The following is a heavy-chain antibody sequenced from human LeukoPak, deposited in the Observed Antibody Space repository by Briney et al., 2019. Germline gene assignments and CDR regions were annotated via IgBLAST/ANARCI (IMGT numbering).Heavy chain of an antibody. D-gene: IGHD3-10*01. Sequence: PGGSLRLSCAASGFTFSSYAMSWVRQAPGKGLEWVSAISGNGGSTYYADSVKGRFTISRDNSKNTLYLQMNSLRAEDTAVYYCAKDRSWFGELLDYWGQGTLVTVSS. V-gene: IGHV3-23*01. CDR3: AKDRSWFGELLDY. J-gene: IGHJ4*02. CDR2: ISGNGGST. CDR1: GFTFSSYA.